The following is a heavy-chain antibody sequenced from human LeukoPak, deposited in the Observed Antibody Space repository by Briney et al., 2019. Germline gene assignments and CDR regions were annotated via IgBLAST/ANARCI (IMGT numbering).Heavy chain of an antibody. D-gene: IGHD1-14*01. CDR1: GDSISSYY. CDR3: ARMAPEYWFDP. J-gene: IGHJ5*02. CDR2: IYYSGST. Sequence: PSETLSLTCTVSGDSISSYYWSWIRQPPGKGLEWIGYIYYSGSTNYNPSLKSRVTISVDTSKNQFSLKLSSVTAADTAVYYCARMAPEYWFDPWGQGTLVTVSS. V-gene: IGHV4-59*01.